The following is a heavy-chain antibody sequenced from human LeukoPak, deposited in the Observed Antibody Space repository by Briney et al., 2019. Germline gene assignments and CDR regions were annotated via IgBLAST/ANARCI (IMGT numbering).Heavy chain of an antibody. CDR1: GFTVSSNY. J-gene: IGHJ6*02. Sequence: GGSLRLSCAASGFTVSSNYMSWVRQAPGKGLEWVSVIYSGGFTYYAESVKGRFTISRDNSENTLYLQMNNLRAEDTAVYYCARERYGMDVWGHGTTVTVSS. V-gene: IGHV3-66*01. CDR2: IYSGGFT. CDR3: ARERYGMDV.